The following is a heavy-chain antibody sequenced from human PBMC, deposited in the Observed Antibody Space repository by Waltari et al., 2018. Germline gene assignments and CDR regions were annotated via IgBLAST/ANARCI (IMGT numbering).Heavy chain of an antibody. CDR2: IYHSGST. D-gene: IGHD3-10*01. Sequence: QVQLQASGPGLVKPSETLSLTCAVPGYSISSGYYWGWIRQPPGKGLEWIGSIYHSGSTYYNPSLKSRVTISVDTSKNQFSLKLSSVTAADTAVYYCARLDGSGSYALGYWGQGTLVTVSS. CDR3: ARLDGSGSYALGY. CDR1: GYSISSGYY. J-gene: IGHJ4*02. V-gene: IGHV4-38-2*01.